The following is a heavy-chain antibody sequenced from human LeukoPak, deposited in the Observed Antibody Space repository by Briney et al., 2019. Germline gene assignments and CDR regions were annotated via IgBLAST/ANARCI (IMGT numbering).Heavy chain of an antibody. CDR3: ARVGMAVGATVDY. CDR1: GFSFSSYS. D-gene: IGHD1-26*01. V-gene: IGHV3-21*01. J-gene: IGHJ4*02. Sequence: GGSLRLSCAASGFSFSSYSMNWARQAPGKGLEWVSSISSSSSYIYYADSVKGRFTTSRDNAKNSLYLQMNSLRAEDTAVYYCARVGMAVGATVDYWGQGILVTVSS. CDR2: ISSSSSYI.